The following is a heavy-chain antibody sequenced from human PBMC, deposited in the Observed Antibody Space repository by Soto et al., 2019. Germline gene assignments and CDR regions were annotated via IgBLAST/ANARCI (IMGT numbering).Heavy chain of an antibody. V-gene: IGHV1-69*13. Sequence: GASVKVSCKASGGTFSSYAISWVRQAPGQGLEWMGGIIPIFGTANYAQKFQGRVTITADESTSTAYMELNSLRPEDTAFYYCAKAPDYGDHEFFQHWGQGTLVTVSS. CDR3: AKAPDYGDHEFFQH. D-gene: IGHD4-17*01. CDR2: IIPIFGTA. CDR1: GGTFSSYA. J-gene: IGHJ1*01.